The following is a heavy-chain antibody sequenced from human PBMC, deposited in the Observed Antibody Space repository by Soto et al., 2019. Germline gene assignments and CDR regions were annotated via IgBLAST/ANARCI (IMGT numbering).Heavy chain of an antibody. CDR2: INHSGST. V-gene: IGHV4-34*01. CDR1: GGSFSGYY. J-gene: IGHJ2*01. CDR3: ARGPRVLAATATHFDI. D-gene: IGHD2-15*01. Sequence: SETLSLTCAVYGGSFSGYYWSWIRQPPGKGLEWIGEINHSGSTNYNPSLKSRVTISVDTSKNQFSLKLSSVTAADTAVYYCARGPRVLAATATHFDIWGRGTLVTVSS.